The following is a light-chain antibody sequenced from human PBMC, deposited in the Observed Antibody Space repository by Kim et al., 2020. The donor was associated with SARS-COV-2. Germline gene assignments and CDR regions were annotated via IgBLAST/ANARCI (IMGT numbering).Light chain of an antibody. V-gene: IGLV2-23*02. CDR3: CSYAGSPPYV. CDR1: SSDVGSYNF. J-gene: IGLJ1*01. Sequence: QSALTQPASVSGSPGQSITISCTGTSSDVGSYNFVSWYQQHPGKAPKLMIYDVTVRPSGVSNRFSGSKSGNTASLTISGLQAEDEADYYCCSYAGSPPYVFGSGTKVTVL. CDR2: DVT.